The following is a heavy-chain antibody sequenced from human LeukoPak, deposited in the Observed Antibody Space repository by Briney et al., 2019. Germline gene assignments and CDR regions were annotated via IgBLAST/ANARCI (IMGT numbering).Heavy chain of an antibody. D-gene: IGHD5-12*01. V-gene: IGHV3-48*03. Sequence: QPGGSLRLSCAASGFSFSSYEMNRVRQAPGKGLEWVSYIGSTTNSIYYADSVKGRFTISRDNAKKSLHLQMNSLRAEDTAVYYCARDEYSGLYYYMDVWGKGTTVTVSS. CDR2: IGSTTNSI. CDR1: GFSFSSYE. CDR3: ARDEYSGLYYYMDV. J-gene: IGHJ6*03.